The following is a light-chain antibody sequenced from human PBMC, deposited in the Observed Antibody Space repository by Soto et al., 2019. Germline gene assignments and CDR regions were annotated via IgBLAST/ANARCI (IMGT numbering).Light chain of an antibody. J-gene: IGKJ5*01. CDR3: QQYNNWPTST. Sequence: DIVMTQSPATLSVSAGERATLSXRASQSFSIKLAWYQQHHVXXTRIXXXGPXTRATGIPARFSGSGSGKEFTLTISSLQSEEFAVYYCQQYNNWPTSTFGQGTRLEIK. V-gene: IGKV3D-15*01. CDR2: GPX. CDR1: QSFSIK.